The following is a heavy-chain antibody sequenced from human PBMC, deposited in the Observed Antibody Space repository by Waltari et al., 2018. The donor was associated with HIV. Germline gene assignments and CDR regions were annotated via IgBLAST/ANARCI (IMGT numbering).Heavy chain of an antibody. CDR3: ARAEGSSGGSAFDI. J-gene: IGHJ3*02. CDR2: IYYSGST. D-gene: IGHD3-22*01. Sequence: QVQLQESGPGLVKPSQTLSLTCTVSGGSLSSGASYWSWIRQPPGKGLGWIGYIYYSGSTDYNPSLKSRVTISVDRSKNQFSLKLSSVTAADTAVYYCARAEGSSGGSAFDIWGQGTMVTVSS. CDR1: GGSLSSGASY. V-gene: IGHV4-30-4*08.